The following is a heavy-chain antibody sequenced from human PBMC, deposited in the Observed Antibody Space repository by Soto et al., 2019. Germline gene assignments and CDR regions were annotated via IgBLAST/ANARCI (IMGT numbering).Heavy chain of an antibody. V-gene: IGHV2-5*05. CDR1: GFSLSTSRVG. Sequence: QSTLKESGPTLVKPTQTLTLTCTFSGFSLSTSRVGVGWIRQPLGKAMGRLGIIFWDADKRYGPSLTSRVTITKDTSKTPLVLIMSNRDPVDTATYYCTPVPWKQLGPRAPVVNWSQGTPVTFAS. CDR3: TPVPWKQLGPRAPVVN. CDR2: IFWDADK. J-gene: IGHJ4*02. D-gene: IGHD5-18*01.